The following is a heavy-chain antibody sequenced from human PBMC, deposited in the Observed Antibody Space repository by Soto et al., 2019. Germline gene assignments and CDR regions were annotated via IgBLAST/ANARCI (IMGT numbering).Heavy chain of an antibody. V-gene: IGHV3-30*18. J-gene: IGHJ4*02. CDR3: AKDRHAYGSSCSWVYDY. Sequence: QVPLVESGGGVVQPGRSLRLSCAASGFTVSSYGMHWFRQAPGKGLEWVAVISYDGNNKYYADPVKGRFTISRDNSKNTLYLQMNSLRAEDTAVYYCAKDRHAYGSSCSWVYDYWGQGTLVNVSS. CDR1: GFTVSSYG. D-gene: IGHD3-22*01. CDR2: ISYDGNNK.